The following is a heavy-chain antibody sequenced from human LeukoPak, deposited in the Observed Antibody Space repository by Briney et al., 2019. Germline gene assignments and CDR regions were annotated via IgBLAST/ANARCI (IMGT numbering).Heavy chain of an antibody. V-gene: IGHV3-23*01. J-gene: IGHJ4*02. CDR2: ITDSGDGT. CDR3: ARDRAHDYGGTYYFDY. Sequence: GGSLRLSCAASGFTFSSSAMSWVRQAPGRGLEWVSSITDSGDGTYYADSVKGRFTISRDDSKNTLYLQMNSLRAEDTAVYYCARDRAHDYGGTYYFDYWGQGTLVTVSS. D-gene: IGHD4-23*01. CDR1: GFTFSSSA.